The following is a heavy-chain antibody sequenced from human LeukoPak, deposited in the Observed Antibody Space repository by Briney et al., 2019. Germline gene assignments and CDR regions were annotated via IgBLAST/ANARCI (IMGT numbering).Heavy chain of an antibody. D-gene: IGHD3-22*01. CDR1: GYTFTSYG. CDR2: ISAYNGNT. V-gene: IGHV1-18*01. CDR3: ARGIDSYDSSGYIDY. Sequence: ASVKVSCKASGYTFTSYGISWVRQAPAQGLEWMGWISAYNGNTNYAQKLQGRVTMTTDTSTSKAYMELRSLRSDDTAVYYCARGIDSYDSSGYIDYWGQGTLVTVSS. J-gene: IGHJ4*02.